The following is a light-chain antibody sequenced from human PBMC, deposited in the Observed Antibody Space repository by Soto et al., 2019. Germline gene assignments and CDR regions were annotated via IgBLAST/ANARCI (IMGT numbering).Light chain of an antibody. CDR1: QSVRSN. CDR2: GAS. J-gene: IGKJ1*01. Sequence: EIVMTQSPATLSVSAGERATLSCRARQSVRSNLAWYQQKPGQAPRLLIYGASTRATGIPARFSGSGSGTEFTLTISSLQSEDFAVYYCQQYNNWPPWTFGQGTKVDI. CDR3: QQYNNWPPWT. V-gene: IGKV3-15*01.